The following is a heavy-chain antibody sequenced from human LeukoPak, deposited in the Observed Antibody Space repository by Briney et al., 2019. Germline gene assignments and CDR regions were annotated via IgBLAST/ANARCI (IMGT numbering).Heavy chain of an antibody. Sequence: GGSLRLSCAASGFTFSDYYMSWIRQAPGKGLEWVSYISSSGSTIYYADSVKGRFTISRDNAKNSLYLQMSSLRAEDTAVYYCARAGGSYYSREYYYYGMDVWGQGTTVTVSS. D-gene: IGHD1-26*01. V-gene: IGHV3-11*01. CDR3: ARAGGSYYSREYYYYGMDV. CDR1: GFTFSDYY. CDR2: ISSSGSTI. J-gene: IGHJ6*02.